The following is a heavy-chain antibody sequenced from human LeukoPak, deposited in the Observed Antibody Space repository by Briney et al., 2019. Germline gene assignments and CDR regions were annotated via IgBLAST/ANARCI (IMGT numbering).Heavy chain of an antibody. CDR2: IYWDDDK. CDR3: VRRGGSREGDWFDP. CDR1: GFSLSTSGVG. J-gene: IGHJ5*02. D-gene: IGHD3-10*01. V-gene: IGHV2-5*02. Sequence: SGPTLVKPTQTLTLTCTFSGFSLSTSGVGVGWMRQPPGKALEWLALIYWDDDKRYSPSLKSRLTITKDTSKNQVVLTMTNMDPVDTATYYCVRRGGSREGDWFDPWGQGTLVTVSS.